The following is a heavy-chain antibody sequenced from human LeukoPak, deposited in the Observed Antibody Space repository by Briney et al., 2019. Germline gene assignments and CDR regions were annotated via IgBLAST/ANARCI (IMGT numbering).Heavy chain of an antibody. V-gene: IGHV4-30-4*01. J-gene: IGHJ4*02. CDR3: ARAKVLDIVVVVAATNFDY. CDR2: IYYSGST. D-gene: IGHD2-15*01. CDR1: GGSISSGDYY. Sequence: SQTLSLTCTVSGGSISSGDYYWSWIRQPPGKGLEWIWYIYYSGSTYYNPSLKSRVTISVDTSKNQFSLKLSSVTAADTAVYYCARAKVLDIVVVVAATNFDYWGQGTLVTVSS.